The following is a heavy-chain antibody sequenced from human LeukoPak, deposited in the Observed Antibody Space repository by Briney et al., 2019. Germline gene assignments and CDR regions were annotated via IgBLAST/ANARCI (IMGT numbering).Heavy chain of an antibody. Sequence: GGSLRLSCAASGFTFSSYWMSWVRQAPGKGLEWVANIKQDGSEKYYVDSVKGRFTISRDNAKNSLYLQMNSLRAEDTAVYYCARVVPELNYYYYYGMDVWGQGTTVTVSS. CDR2: IKQDGSEK. J-gene: IGHJ6*02. V-gene: IGHV3-7*03. D-gene: IGHD2-2*01. CDR3: ARVVPELNYYYYYGMDV. CDR1: GFTFSSYW.